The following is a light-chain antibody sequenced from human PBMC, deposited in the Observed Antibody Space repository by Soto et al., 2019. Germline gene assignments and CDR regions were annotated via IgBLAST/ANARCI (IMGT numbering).Light chain of an antibody. Sequence: IVLTPSPGPLSLSPGERATLSCRASQSVSSSYLAWYQQKPGQAPRLLIYGASSRATGIPDRFSGSGSGTDFTLTIRRLEPEDVAVYYCQQYGSSGTFGQGTKVDI. CDR3: QQYGSSGT. V-gene: IGKV3-20*01. CDR2: GAS. J-gene: IGKJ1*01. CDR1: QSVSSSY.